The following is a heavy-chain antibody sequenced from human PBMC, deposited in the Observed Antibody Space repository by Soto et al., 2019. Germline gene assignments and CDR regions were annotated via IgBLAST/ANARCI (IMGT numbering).Heavy chain of an antibody. V-gene: IGHV3-23*01. CDR1: GFTFSSYA. CDR3: AKALEVRFLEWFGTNNYYGMDV. J-gene: IGHJ6*02. Sequence: EVQLLESGGGLVQPGGSLRLSCAASGFTFSSYAMSWVRQAPGKGLEWVSAISGSGGSTYYADSVKGRFTISRDNSKNTLYLQMNSLRAEDTAVYYCAKALEVRFLEWFGTNNYYGMDVWGQGTTVTVSS. CDR2: ISGSGGST. D-gene: IGHD3-3*01.